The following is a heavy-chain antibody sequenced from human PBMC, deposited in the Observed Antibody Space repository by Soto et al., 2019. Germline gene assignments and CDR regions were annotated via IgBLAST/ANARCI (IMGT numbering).Heavy chain of an antibody. V-gene: IGHV1-69*18. CDR3: ARDPGIAVVGRGTSFEH. J-gene: IGHJ4*02. D-gene: IGHD6-19*01. CDR1: GDTFRNYA. Sequence: QGQLVQSGAEVKKPGSSVKVSCKASGDTFRNYAFTWVRQAPGQGLEWMGTIIPLFSTRYAQKFQGRVTMTADESTSTVYMDLSSLKSDDTAVYYCARDPGIAVVGRGTSFEHWGQGTLVTVSS. CDR2: IIPLFST.